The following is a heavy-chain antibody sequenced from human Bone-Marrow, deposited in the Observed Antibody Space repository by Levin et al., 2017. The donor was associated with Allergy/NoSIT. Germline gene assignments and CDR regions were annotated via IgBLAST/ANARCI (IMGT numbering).Heavy chain of an antibody. J-gene: IGHJ4*02. D-gene: IGHD3-9*01. V-gene: IGHV3-23*01. CDR2: ISGSGGST. CDR3: AKDLVRYFDWADY. CDR1: GFTFSSYA. Sequence: GESLKISCAASGFTFSSYAMSWVRQAPGKGLEWVSAISGSGGSTYYADSVKGRFTISRDNSKNTLYLQMNSLRAEDTAVYYCAKDLVRYFDWADYWGQGTLVTVSS.